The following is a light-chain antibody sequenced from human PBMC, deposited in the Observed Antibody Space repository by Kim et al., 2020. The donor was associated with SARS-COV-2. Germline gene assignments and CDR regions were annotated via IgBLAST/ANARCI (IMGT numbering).Light chain of an antibody. CDR2: GKN. CDR3: NSRDKNDNVL. V-gene: IGLV3-19*01. CDR1: SLRSYY. J-gene: IGLJ2*01. Sequence: SSELTQDPAVSVALGQTVRITCQGDSLRSYYTTWFQQKPGQAPIVVVYGKNNRPSGIPARFSGSSSGNTASLTITGTQAGDEADYYCNSRDKNDNVLFGGGTQLTVL.